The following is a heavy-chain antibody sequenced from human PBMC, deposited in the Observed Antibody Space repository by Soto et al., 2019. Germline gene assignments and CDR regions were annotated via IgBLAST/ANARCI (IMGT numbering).Heavy chain of an antibody. CDR3: ARVSLINIVRADYYYYYMDV. D-gene: IGHD3-10*01. J-gene: IGHJ6*03. Sequence: EVQMVESGGGLVQPGGSLRLSCAASGFTFSSYAMHWVRQAPGKGLEYVSAISSNGGTTYYANSVKGRFTISRDNSKNTLYLQMGRLRAEDMAVYYCARVSLINIVRADYYYYYMDVWGKGSTVTVAS. CDR2: ISSNGGTT. V-gene: IGHV3-64*01. CDR1: GFTFSSYA.